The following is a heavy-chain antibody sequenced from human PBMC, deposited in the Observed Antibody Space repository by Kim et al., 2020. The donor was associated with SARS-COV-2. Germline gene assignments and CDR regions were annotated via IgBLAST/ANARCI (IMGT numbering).Heavy chain of an antibody. CDR1: GYTFTSYA. Sequence: ASVKVSCKASGYTFTSYAMNWVRQAPGQGLEWMGWINTNTGNPTYAQGFTGRFVFSLDTSVSTAYLQISSLKAEDTAVYYCARDYSSGVEYYYYYYYMDVWGKGTTVTLSS. CDR3: ARDYSSGVEYYYYYYYMDV. D-gene: IGHD6-19*01. CDR2: INTNTGNP. V-gene: IGHV7-4-1*02. J-gene: IGHJ6*03.